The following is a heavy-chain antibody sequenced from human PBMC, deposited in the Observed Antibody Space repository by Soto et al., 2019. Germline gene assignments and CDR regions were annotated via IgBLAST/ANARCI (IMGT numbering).Heavy chain of an antibody. Sequence: QVQLVQSGAEVKKPGASVKVSCKASGYNFTSYGISLVRQAPGQGLEWMGWISAYNGNTKYAQKLQGRVTMTTDTSTTTAYMALRSLRSDDTAVYYWARDLGQQLFDYWGQGTLVTVSS. CDR3: ARDLGQQLFDY. D-gene: IGHD6-13*01. V-gene: IGHV1-18*01. CDR1: GYNFTSYG. CDR2: ISAYNGNT. J-gene: IGHJ4*02.